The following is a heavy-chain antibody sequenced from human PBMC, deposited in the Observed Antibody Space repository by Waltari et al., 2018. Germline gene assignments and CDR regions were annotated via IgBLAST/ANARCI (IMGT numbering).Heavy chain of an antibody. D-gene: IGHD2-2*01. J-gene: IGHJ4*02. V-gene: IGHV4-4*02. Sequence: QVQLQESGQGLVKPSGTLSLTCAVSGDSVSGNYWWSWVRQAPEKGLEWIGQVHHSGKTPYNPSIQSRVTISVDSPKNHFSLTLKSVTAADTAVYYCAGDRAIGLFFDYWGRGTLVTVSS. CDR2: VHHSGKT. CDR1: GDSVSGNYW. CDR3: AGDRAIGLFFDY.